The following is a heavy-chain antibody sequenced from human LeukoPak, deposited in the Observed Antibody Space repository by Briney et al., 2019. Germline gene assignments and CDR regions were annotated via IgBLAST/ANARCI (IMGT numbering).Heavy chain of an antibody. CDR2: IYYSGST. V-gene: IGHV4-30-4*01. D-gene: IGHD2-21*01. J-gene: IGHJ3*02. CDR1: GGSISSGDYY. CDR3: ARGFRCGGDCWGDAFDI. Sequence: SETLSLTCTVSGGSISSGDYYWSWIRQPPGKGLEWIGYIYYSGSTYYNPSLKSRVTISVDTSKNQFSLKLSSVTAADTAVYYCARGFRCGGDCWGDAFDIWGQGTLVTVSS.